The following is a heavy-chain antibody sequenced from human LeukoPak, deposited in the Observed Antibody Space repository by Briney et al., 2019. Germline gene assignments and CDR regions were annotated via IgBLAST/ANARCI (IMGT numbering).Heavy chain of an antibody. J-gene: IGHJ4*02. D-gene: IGHD2-21*01. Sequence: SETLSLTCSVSGGSISSGGYYWMWIRQLPGKGLEWIGYTSNSGSSYCNPSLKSRVTISVDTSKNQFSLRLSSVTAADTAVYYCTRSGIPNYSDNKYFDSWGQGTLVTVSS. CDR2: TSNSGSS. V-gene: IGHV4-31*03. CDR1: GGSISSGGYY. CDR3: TRSGIPNYSDNKYFDS.